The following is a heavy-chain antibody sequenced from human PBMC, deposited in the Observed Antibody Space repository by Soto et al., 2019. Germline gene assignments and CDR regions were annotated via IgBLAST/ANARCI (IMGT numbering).Heavy chain of an antibody. V-gene: IGHV4-30-2*01. D-gene: IGHD3-10*01. CDR1: GGSISSGGYS. CDR3: ARIGSRGSGD. J-gene: IGHJ4*02. CDR2: IYHTGSI. Sequence: QVQLQESGSGLVKPSQTLSLTCAVSGGSISSGGYSWSWIRQPPGKGLEWVGFIYHTGSIYYNPSLDSRVTISVDRSKKQFSLNLRSVTAADTAVYYCARIGSRGSGDWGQGALVTVSS.